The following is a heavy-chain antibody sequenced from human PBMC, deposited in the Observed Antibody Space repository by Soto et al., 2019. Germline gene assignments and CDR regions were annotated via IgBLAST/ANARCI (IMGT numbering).Heavy chain of an antibody. D-gene: IGHD6-6*01. CDR1: GGSISSDSYY. J-gene: IGHJ6*02. CDR3: ARHPVSYSSSPDV. Sequence: QLQMQESGPGLVKPSETLSLTCTVSGGSISSDSYYWCWIRQPPGKGLEWIGEIYYSGNTYYNPSLKNRVTLSVGTSKNQFSLHLRSVTAADTAVYYCARHPVSYSSSPDVWGQGTTVTVSS. V-gene: IGHV4-39*01. CDR2: IYYSGNT.